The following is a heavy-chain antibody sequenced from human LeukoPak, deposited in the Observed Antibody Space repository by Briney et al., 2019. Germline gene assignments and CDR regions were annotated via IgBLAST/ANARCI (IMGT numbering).Heavy chain of an antibody. CDR2: FYPGESDT. D-gene: IGHD3-3*01. CDR1: GYSFTRYR. V-gene: IGHV5-51*01. Sequence: GEALKISCKGFGYSFTRYRIGWVREMPGKGLGWMGAFYPGESDTRYSPSFQGQVTISADNSISTAYPQWSSLNASHTAMYHCARPLPPSDDYWSGYTRPYSYYYMDVWGKGTTVTVSS. CDR3: ARPLPPSDDYWSGYTRPYSYYYMDV. J-gene: IGHJ6*03.